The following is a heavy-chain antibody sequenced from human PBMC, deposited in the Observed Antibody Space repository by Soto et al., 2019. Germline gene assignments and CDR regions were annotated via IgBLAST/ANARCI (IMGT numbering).Heavy chain of an antibody. Sequence: PSETLSLTCTVSGGSISSYYWSWIRQPPGKGLEWIGYIYYSGSTNYNPSLKSRVTISVDTSKNQFSLKLSSVTAADTAVYYCARGLTPRVLLWFGELLPWFDPWGQGTLVTVSS. D-gene: IGHD3-10*01. J-gene: IGHJ5*02. CDR3: ARGLTPRVLLWFGELLPWFDP. CDR1: GGSISSYY. CDR2: IYYSGST. V-gene: IGHV4-59*01.